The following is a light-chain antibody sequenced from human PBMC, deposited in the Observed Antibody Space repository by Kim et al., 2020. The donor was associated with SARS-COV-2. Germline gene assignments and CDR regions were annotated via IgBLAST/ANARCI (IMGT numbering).Light chain of an antibody. CDR1: SSDVGNNNL. J-gene: IGLJ3*02. V-gene: IGLV2-23*02. Sequence: GQTVTISCSGTSSDVGNNNLVSWYQHHPGTVTKLMIDKVSKPPAGVSTLFGGNTAGKAAVRTIAGQQAEEEADYCGCSYAGSTAWVFGGGTQLTVL. CDR3: CSYAGSTAWV. CDR2: KVS.